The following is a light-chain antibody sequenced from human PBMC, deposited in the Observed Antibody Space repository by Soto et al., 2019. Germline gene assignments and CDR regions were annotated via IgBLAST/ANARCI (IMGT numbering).Light chain of an antibody. J-gene: IGKJ4*01. Sequence: EIVMTQSPATLSVSPGERVTLSCRASQSVNSNLAWYQQKPGQTPKLLIYVASTRATGIPARFSGSGSGTEYTHTISSLQSEDFAIYYCQQYTAWPLTFGGGTKVEFK. CDR3: QQYTAWPLT. CDR2: VAS. V-gene: IGKV3-15*01. CDR1: QSVNSN.